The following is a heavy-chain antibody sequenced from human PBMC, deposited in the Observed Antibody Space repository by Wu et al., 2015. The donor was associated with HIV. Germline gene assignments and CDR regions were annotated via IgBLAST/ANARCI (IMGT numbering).Heavy chain of an antibody. CDR1: GGTFSSYA. J-gene: IGHJ6*02. CDR3: ARVGSGSGYDRRPGVHYYYYGMDV. Sequence: QVQLVQSGAEVKKPGSSVKVSCKASGGTFSSYAISWVRQAPGQGLEWMGGIIPIFGTANYAQKFQGRVTITTDESTSTAYMELSSLRSEDTAVYYCARVGSGSGYDRRPGVHYYYYGMDVWGQGDHGSPSP. V-gene: IGHV1-69*05. D-gene: IGHD5-12*01. CDR2: IIPIFGTA.